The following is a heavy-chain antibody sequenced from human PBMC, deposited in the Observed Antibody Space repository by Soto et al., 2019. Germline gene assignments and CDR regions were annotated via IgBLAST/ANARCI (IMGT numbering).Heavy chain of an antibody. V-gene: IGHV1-18*01. CDR1: GYTFTSYG. CDR2: ISAYNGNT. CDR3: AREFYYYDSSGYYLYYFDY. D-gene: IGHD3-22*01. Sequence: ASVKVSCKASGYTFTSYGISWVRQAPGQGLEWMGWISAYNGNTNYAQKLQGRVTMTTDTSTSTAYMELRSLRSDDTAVYYCAREFYYYDSSGYYLYYFDYWGQGTLVTVS. J-gene: IGHJ4*02.